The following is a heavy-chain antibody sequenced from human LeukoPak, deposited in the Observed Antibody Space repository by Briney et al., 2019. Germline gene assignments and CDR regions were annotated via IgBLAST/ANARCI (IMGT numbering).Heavy chain of an antibody. J-gene: IGHJ4*02. CDR2: ISGSGDNT. D-gene: IGHD2-2*01. CDR3: ARQAPAAKWGYYFDY. CDR1: GFTFSSYA. V-gene: IGHV3-23*01. Sequence: GGSLRLSCAASGFTFSSYAMSWVRQPPGKGLEWVSGISGSGDNTYYADSVKGRFTISRDNSKNTLYLQMNSLRAEDTAVYYCARQAPAAKWGYYFDYWGQGTLVTVSS.